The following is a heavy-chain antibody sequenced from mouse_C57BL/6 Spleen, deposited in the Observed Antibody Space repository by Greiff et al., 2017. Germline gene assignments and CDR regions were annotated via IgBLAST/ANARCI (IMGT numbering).Heavy chain of an antibody. Sequence: DVMLVESGGGLVKPGGSLKLSCAASGFTFSSYAMSWVRQTPEKRLEWVATLSDGGSYTYYPDNVKGRFTISRDNAKDNLYLKMSHLRSKDTAVYYCATTVVATWFAYWGKGTLVTVSA. J-gene: IGHJ3*01. V-gene: IGHV5-4*03. CDR1: GFTFSSYA. CDR3: ATTVVATWFAY. CDR2: LSDGGSYT. D-gene: IGHD1-1*01.